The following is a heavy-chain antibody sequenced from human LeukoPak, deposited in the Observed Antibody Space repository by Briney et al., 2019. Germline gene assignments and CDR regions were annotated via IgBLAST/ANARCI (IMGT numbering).Heavy chain of an antibody. Sequence: GSLRLSCAASGFTFSSNDMSWVRQAPGKGLEWIGYIYYSGSTNYNPSLKSRVTISVDTSKNQFSLKLTSVTAADTAVYYCARHLRNNWFDPWGQGTLVTVSS. CDR2: IYYSGST. CDR1: GFTFSSND. V-gene: IGHV4-59*08. J-gene: IGHJ5*02. CDR3: ARHLRNNWFDP.